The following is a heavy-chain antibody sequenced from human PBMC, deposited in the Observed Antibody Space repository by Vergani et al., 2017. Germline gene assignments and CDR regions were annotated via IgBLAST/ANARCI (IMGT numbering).Heavy chain of an antibody. CDR2: IYHSGNT. Sequence: QVQLQESGPGLVKPSETLSLTCTVSGYSISSGYYWGWIRQPPGKGLEWIGSIYHSGNTYYNPSLKSRVTISVDTSKNQFSLKLSSVTAADTAVYYCARVMVRGVVWFDPWGQGTLVTVSS. CDR3: ARVMVRGVVWFDP. V-gene: IGHV4-38-2*02. CDR1: GYSISSGYY. D-gene: IGHD3-10*01. J-gene: IGHJ5*02.